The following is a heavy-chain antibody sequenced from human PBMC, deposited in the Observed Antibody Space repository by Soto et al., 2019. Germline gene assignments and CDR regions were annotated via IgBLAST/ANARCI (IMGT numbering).Heavy chain of an antibody. CDR1: GGSFSGYY. CDR2: INHSGRT. CDR3: AKDYGSGSWGIYYYYYGMDV. Sequence: WETRSLTCAVNGGSFSGYYWSWIRQPPGRGLEWIGEINHSGRTNLNPSLKSRVNTSVDTSKNHFSLRLSSVTAEDTAVYYCAKDYGSGSWGIYYYYYGMDVWGQGTTVTVSS. V-gene: IGHV4-34*01. D-gene: IGHD3-10*01. J-gene: IGHJ6*02.